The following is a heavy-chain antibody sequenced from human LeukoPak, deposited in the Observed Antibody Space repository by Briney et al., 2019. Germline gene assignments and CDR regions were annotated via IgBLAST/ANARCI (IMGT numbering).Heavy chain of an antibody. CDR3: ASIAAVSDAFDI. D-gene: IGHD6-13*01. CDR2: INPNSGGT. CDR1: GYTFTGYY. V-gene: IGHV1-2*02. Sequence: ASVKVSCKASGYTFTGYYMHWVRQAPGQGREGMGWINPNSGGTNYEQKFHGRGTMTRDTSISPAYMELSRLRSDDTAVYYCASIAAVSDAFDIWGQGTMVTVSS. J-gene: IGHJ3*02.